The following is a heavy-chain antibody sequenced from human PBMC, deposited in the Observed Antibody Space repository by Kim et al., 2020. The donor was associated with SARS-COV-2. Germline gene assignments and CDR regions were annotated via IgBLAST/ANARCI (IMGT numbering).Heavy chain of an antibody. CDR1: GFTFGDYA. J-gene: IGHJ4*02. CDR2: IRSKAYGGTT. D-gene: IGHD3-10*01. V-gene: IGHV3-49*04. CDR3: TRDREFRGVIDY. Sequence: GGSLRLSCTASGFTFGDYAMSWVRQAPGKGLEWVGFIRSKAYGGTTEYAASVKGRFTISRDDSKSIAYLQMNSLKTEDTAVYYCTRDREFRGVIDYWGQGTLVTVSS.